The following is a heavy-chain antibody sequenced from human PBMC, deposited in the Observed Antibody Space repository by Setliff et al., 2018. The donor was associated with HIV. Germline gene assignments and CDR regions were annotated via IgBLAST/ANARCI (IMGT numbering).Heavy chain of an antibody. Sequence: ASVKVSCKASGYIFMNNDISWVRQAPGQGLEWVGRVNPNRGNTGFAQKFQGRLTITRDTSKSTVYMELSSLRSEDTGVYYCARIVAPGSHGPDYYMDVWGKGTTVTVSS. CDR1: GYIFMNND. CDR3: ARIVAPGSHGPDYYMDV. CDR2: VNPNRGNT. V-gene: IGHV1-8*03. D-gene: IGHD2-21*01. J-gene: IGHJ6*03.